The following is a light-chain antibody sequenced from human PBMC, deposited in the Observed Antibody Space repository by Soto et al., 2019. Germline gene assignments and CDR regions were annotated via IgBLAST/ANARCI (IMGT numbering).Light chain of an antibody. CDR3: QQRGNRPPWT. Sequence: EIVMTQSPATLSVSPGERATLSCRASQSVSSNLAWYQQKPGQAPRLLIYDASNRATGIPARFSGSGSGTDFTLTISSLEPEDVAVYYCQQRGNRPPWTFGQGTKVDNK. CDR2: DAS. CDR1: QSVSSN. J-gene: IGKJ1*01. V-gene: IGKV3-11*01.